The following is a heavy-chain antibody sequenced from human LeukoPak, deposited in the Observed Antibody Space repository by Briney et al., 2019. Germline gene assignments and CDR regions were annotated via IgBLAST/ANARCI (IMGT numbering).Heavy chain of an antibody. V-gene: IGHV3-23*01. CDR3: AKSGDTAMALANDY. J-gene: IGHJ4*02. CDR1: GFTFSSYA. Sequence: GGSLRLSCAASGFTFSSYAMSWVRQAPGKGLEWVSGISGSGGSTYYADSVKGRFTISRDNSKNTLYLQMNSLRAEDTAVYYCAKSGDTAMALANDYWGQGTLVTVSS. CDR2: ISGSGGST. D-gene: IGHD5-18*01.